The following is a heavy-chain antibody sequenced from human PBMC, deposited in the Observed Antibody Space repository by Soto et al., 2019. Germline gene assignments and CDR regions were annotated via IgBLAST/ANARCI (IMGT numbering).Heavy chain of an antibody. CDR3: ARLLRYPMGAFHF. V-gene: IGHV2-5*01. J-gene: IGHJ3*01. CDR2: IYWNGDQ. Sequence: QITLMESGPTLVKPTQTLTLTCTFSGFSLSTCGVGVGWIRQPPGQALDWLALIYWNGDQRYSPSLKNRLTITKDTSKNQVALSMTNVDPADTATYYCARLLRYPMGAFHFWGQGTRVTVSS. CDR1: GFSLSTCGVG. D-gene: IGHD3-9*01.